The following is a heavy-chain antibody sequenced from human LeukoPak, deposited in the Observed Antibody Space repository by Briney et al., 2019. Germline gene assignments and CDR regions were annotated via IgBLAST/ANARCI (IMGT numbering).Heavy chain of an antibody. V-gene: IGHV3-23*01. J-gene: IGHJ6*02. CDR3: AKDQTGYDFWSGYRYYGMDV. Sequence: PGGSLRLSCAASGFTFPAYAMSWVRQAPGKGLEWLSAITGAGGNTYYADPVKGRFTISRDNSKNTLYLQMNSLRAEDTAVYYCAKDQTGYDFWSGYRYYGMDVWGQGTTVTVSS. CDR1: GFTFPAYA. CDR2: ITGAGGNT. D-gene: IGHD3-3*01.